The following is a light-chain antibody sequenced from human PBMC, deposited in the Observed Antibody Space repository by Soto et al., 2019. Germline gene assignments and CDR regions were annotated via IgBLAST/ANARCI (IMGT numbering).Light chain of an antibody. CDR1: QSVTSN. J-gene: IGKJ1*01. Sequence: ETVMTQSPVTVSVSPGERATLSCRASQSVTSNLAWYQQKPGQAPRLLIYGAFTRATGVPARFSGSGSGTEFTLTISSLQSEDFAVYYCQQYNNWPWTFGQGTKVDNK. CDR2: GAF. V-gene: IGKV3-15*01. CDR3: QQYNNWPWT.